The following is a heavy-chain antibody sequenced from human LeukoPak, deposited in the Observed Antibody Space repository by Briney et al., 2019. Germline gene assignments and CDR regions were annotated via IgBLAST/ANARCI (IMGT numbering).Heavy chain of an antibody. Sequence: SVKVSCKASGGTFSSCAISWVRQAPGQGLEWMGRIIPIFGTANYAQKFQGRVTITTDESTSTAYMELSSLRSEDTAVYYCARGWSRQVYYFDYWGQGTLVTVSS. CDR3: ARGWSRQVYYFDY. V-gene: IGHV1-69*05. J-gene: IGHJ4*02. D-gene: IGHD2-15*01. CDR2: IIPIFGTA. CDR1: GGTFSSCA.